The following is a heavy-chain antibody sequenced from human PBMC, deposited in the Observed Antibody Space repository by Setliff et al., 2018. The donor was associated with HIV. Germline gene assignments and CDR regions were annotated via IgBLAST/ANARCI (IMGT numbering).Heavy chain of an antibody. J-gene: IGHJ4*02. V-gene: IGHV4-38-2*02. CDR2: IYHSGNT. D-gene: IGHD4-17*01. CDR1: GDSISSDFY. CDR3: ARVETTVTSRLDY. Sequence: SETLSLTCTVSGDSISSDFYWGWIRQPPGKGLEWIGSIYHSGNTYYMPSLQSRVTISVDMSKNQFSLRLTSVTAADTAVYFCARVETTVTSRLDYWGQGTLVTVSS.